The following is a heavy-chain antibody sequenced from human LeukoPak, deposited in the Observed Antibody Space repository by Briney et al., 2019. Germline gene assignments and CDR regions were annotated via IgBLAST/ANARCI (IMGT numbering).Heavy chain of an antibody. CDR2: SYHSGST. D-gene: IGHD5-24*01. CDR1: GYSISSGYF. V-gene: IGHV4-38-2*02. CDR3: ARARREMVDY. Sequence: PSETLSLTCTVSGYSISSGYFWGLLRPPPGKGLEWIGSSYHSGSTYYNPSLKSRVTISVDTSRNQFSLKLSSVTAADTAVYYCARARREMVDYWGQGTLVTVSS. J-gene: IGHJ4*02.